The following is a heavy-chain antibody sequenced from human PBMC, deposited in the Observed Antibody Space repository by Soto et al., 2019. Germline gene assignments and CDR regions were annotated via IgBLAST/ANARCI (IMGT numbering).Heavy chain of an antibody. CDR1: GFTFSSYA. J-gene: IGHJ4*02. CDR3: AKDSRIQLWFKDVDY. Sequence: ESGGGLVQPGGSLRLSCAASGFTFSSYAMSWVRQAPGKGLKWVSAISGSGGSTYYADSVKGRFTISRDNSKNTLYLQMNSLRAEDTAVYYCAKDSRIQLWFKDVDYWGQGTLVTVSS. CDR2: ISGSGGST. V-gene: IGHV3-23*01. D-gene: IGHD5-18*01.